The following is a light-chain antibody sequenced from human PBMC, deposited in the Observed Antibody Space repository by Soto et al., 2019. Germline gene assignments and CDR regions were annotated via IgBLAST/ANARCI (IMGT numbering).Light chain of an antibody. CDR3: QQYDTVSGT. CDR1: QRVXGW. V-gene: IGKV1-5*01. Sequence: IRVTQSPSTLSASVGDTVTVTCRASQRVXGWFAWYQQKPGEAPKVLXAAASALPRGGPSRLSGSGSATKFTLTIASLQPDDFANYYCQQYDTVSGTFGPGTKVDI. CDR2: AAS. J-gene: IGKJ1*01.